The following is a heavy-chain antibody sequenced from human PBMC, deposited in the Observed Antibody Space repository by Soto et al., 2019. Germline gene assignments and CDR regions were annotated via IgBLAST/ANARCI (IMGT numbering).Heavy chain of an antibody. D-gene: IGHD3-10*01. CDR1: GFTFSTHA. V-gene: IGHV3-23*01. CDR2: ISASGGTT. Sequence: GGSLRLCCTASGFTFSTHAMNWVRQGAGKGLEWVSAISASGGTTYYADSVKGRFTISRDNSKSTLYLQMNSLRAEDTAVYYCVMVESRKPNSSGPWGKGALGTVSA. J-gene: IGHJ5*02. CDR3: VMVESRKPNSSGP.